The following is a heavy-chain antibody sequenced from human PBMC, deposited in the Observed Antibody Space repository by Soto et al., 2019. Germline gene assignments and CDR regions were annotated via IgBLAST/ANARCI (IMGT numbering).Heavy chain of an antibody. D-gene: IGHD3-16*01. CDR3: ATRLSVSYGPLFDQ. J-gene: IGHJ4*02. CDR1: GFKFSSYE. V-gene: IGHV3-48*03. CDR2: ILHSGDII. Sequence: EVQLEESGGGLVQPGGSLRLACAGSGFKFSSYEMKWVRQAPGKRLEWLSFILHSGDIIYYADSVKGRFTIARDNAKNLLYLPMNPLRVEDTAIYYCATRLSVSYGPLFDQWGQGTLVTVSS.